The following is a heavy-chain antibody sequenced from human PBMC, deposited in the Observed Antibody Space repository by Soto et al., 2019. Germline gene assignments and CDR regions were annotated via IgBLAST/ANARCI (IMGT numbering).Heavy chain of an antibody. Sequence: PGGPLRLSCAASGFTFRNYWMHWVRQAPGKGLVWVSRINSDGSTTSYADSVKGRFTISRDNAKNTLSLQMNSLRAEDTAVYFCARSSYDSSGYSKDYDFWGLGTLVTVSS. D-gene: IGHD3-22*01. CDR3: ARSSYDSSGYSKDYDF. CDR2: INSDGSTT. CDR1: GFTFRNYW. V-gene: IGHV3-74*01. J-gene: IGHJ4*02.